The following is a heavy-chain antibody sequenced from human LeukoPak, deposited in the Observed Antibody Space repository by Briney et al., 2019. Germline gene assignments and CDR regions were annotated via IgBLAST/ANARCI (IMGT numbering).Heavy chain of an antibody. CDR2: ISAYNDNT. CDR3: ARGNAYGDYGQSN. Sequence: ASVKVSCKASGYTFTNYGISWVRQAPGQGLEWMGWISAYNDNTNYAQKLQGRVTLTTDTSTSTAYMELRSLRSDDTAVYYCARGNAYGDYGQSNWGQGTLVTVSS. J-gene: IGHJ4*02. V-gene: IGHV1-18*01. D-gene: IGHD4-17*01. CDR1: GYTFTNYG.